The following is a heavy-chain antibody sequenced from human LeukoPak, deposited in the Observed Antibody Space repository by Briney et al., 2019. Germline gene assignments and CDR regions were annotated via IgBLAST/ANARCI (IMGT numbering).Heavy chain of an antibody. Sequence: PSETLSLTCAVYGGSFSGYYWSWIRQPPGKGLEWIGEINHSGSTNYNPSLKSRVTISVDTSKNQFSLKLSSVTAADTAVYYCARAPMRWLTASGRSWYFDLWGRGTLVTVSS. CDR3: ARAPMRWLTASGRSWYFDL. D-gene: IGHD5-24*01. J-gene: IGHJ2*01. CDR2: INHSGST. V-gene: IGHV4-34*01. CDR1: GGSFSGYY.